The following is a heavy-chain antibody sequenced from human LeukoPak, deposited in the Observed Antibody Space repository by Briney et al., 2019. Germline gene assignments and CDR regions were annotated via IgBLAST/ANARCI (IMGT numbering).Heavy chain of an antibody. J-gene: IGHJ3*01. CDR3: ATYVDTVRYDAFDV. Sequence: GGSLRLSCAASGFTFSSYWMDWVRQAPGKGLVWVSRIHPDGKNTAYAGSVKGRFTISRDNARNTLFLQMNSLRAEDAAVYYCATYVDTVRYDAFDVWGQGTMVTVSS. V-gene: IGHV3-74*01. CDR2: IHPDGKNT. CDR1: GFTFSSYW. D-gene: IGHD5-18*01.